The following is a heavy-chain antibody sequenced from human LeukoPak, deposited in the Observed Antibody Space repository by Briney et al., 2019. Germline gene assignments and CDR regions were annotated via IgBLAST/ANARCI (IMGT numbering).Heavy chain of an antibody. Sequence: ASVKVSCKASGGTFSSYAISWVRQAPGQGLEWMGGIIPIFGTANYALKFQGRVTITADESTSTAYMELSSLRSEDTAVYYCAVWFGELLPPFDYWGQGTLVTVSS. J-gene: IGHJ4*02. D-gene: IGHD3-10*01. CDR3: AVWFGELLPPFDY. V-gene: IGHV1-69*01. CDR1: GGTFSSYA. CDR2: IIPIFGTA.